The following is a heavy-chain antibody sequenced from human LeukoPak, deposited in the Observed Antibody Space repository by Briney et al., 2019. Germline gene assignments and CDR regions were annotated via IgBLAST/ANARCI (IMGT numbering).Heavy chain of an antibody. J-gene: IGHJ4*02. Sequence: SETLSLTCTVSGGSMSSYYWSWIRQPPGKELEWIGYIYSSGSANYNPSLKSRVTISVDTSKNLFSLKLTSVTAADTAVYLCARDRGPNKRYFDYWGQGTLVTVSS. V-gene: IGHV4-59*01. CDR1: GGSMSSYY. D-gene: IGHD3-10*01. CDR2: IYSSGSA. CDR3: ARDRGPNKRYFDY.